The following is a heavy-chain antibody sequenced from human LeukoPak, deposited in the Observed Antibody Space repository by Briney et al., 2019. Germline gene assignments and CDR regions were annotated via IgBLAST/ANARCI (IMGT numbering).Heavy chain of an antibody. D-gene: IGHD1-14*01. CDR3: AREGGSGPLDY. J-gene: IGHJ4*02. CDR1: GYTFTSYY. V-gene: IGHV1-46*01. CDR2: INPSGGNT. Sequence: ASVKVSCKASGYTFTSYYMHWVRQAPGQGLEWMGIINPSGGNTSYAQKFQGRVTMTRDTSTSTVYMELSSLRSEDTAVYYCAREGGSGPLDYWGQGTLVTVSS.